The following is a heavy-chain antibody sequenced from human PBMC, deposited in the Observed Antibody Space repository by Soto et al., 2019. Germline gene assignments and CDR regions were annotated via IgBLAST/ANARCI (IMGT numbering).Heavy chain of an antibody. Sequence: PSETLSLTCTVSGVSISGSRYYWGWIRQPPGRGLEWIGNIYYSGSTYYTPALKSRVTLSVDTSKNQFSLNLNSVTAAHTAVYYCARGGIPPSGYGIAYAMDVWGQGTTVTVSS. V-gene: IGHV4-39*01. CDR3: ARGGIPPSGYGIAYAMDV. CDR1: GVSISGSRYY. D-gene: IGHD1-26*01. CDR2: IYYSGST. J-gene: IGHJ6*02.